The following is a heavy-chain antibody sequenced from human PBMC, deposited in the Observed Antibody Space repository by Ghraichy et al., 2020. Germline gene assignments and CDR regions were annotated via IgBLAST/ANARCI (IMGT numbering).Heavy chain of an antibody. Sequence: GGSLRLSCAASGFTFSSYAMSWVRQAPGKGLEWVSAISGSGGSTYYADSVKGRFTISRDNSKNTLYLQMNSLRAEDTAVYYCAKDLVFWSGYYNPSFDYWGQGTLVTVSS. CDR3: AKDLVFWSGYYNPSFDY. D-gene: IGHD3-3*01. CDR1: GFTFSSYA. CDR2: ISGSGGST. J-gene: IGHJ4*02. V-gene: IGHV3-23*01.